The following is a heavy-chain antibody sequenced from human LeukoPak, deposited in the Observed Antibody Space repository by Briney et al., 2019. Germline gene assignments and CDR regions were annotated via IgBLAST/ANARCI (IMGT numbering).Heavy chain of an antibody. V-gene: IGHV3-23*01. CDR1: GFTFSSYA. D-gene: IGHD6-19*01. CDR2: ISGSGGST. Sequence: GGSLRLSCAASGFTFSSYAMSWVRQAPGKGLEWVSAISGSGGSTYYAASVKGRFTISRDNSKNTLYLQMNSLRAEDTAVYYCAKDINSSGWGGGPDYWGQGTLVTVSS. CDR3: AKDINSSGWGGGPDY. J-gene: IGHJ4*02.